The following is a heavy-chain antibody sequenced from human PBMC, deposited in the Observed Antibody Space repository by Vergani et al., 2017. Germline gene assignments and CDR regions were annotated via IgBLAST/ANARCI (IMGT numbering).Heavy chain of an antibody. V-gene: IGHV1-58*01. D-gene: IGHD3-22*01. CDR2: IVVGSGNT. Sequence: QLVQSGPEVKKPGTSVKVSCKASGFTFTSSAVQWVRQARGQRLEWIGWIVVGSGNTNYAQKFQERVTITRDMSTSTAYMELSSLRSEDTAVYYCAADRYYYDSSGEFDYWGQGTLVTVSS. J-gene: IGHJ4*02. CDR1: GFTFTSSA. CDR3: AADRYYYDSSGEFDY.